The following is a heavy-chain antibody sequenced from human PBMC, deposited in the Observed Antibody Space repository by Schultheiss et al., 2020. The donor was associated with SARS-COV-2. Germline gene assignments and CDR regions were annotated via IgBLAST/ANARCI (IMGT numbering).Heavy chain of an antibody. D-gene: IGHD2-21*02. V-gene: IGHV4-59*08. Sequence: SETLSLTCAVYGGSFSGYYWSWIRQPPGKGLEWIGYIYYSGGTNYNPSLKSRVTISLDTSESQFYLRLSSVTAADTAVYYCARGRGDYERRDAFDIWGQGTTVTVSS. CDR1: GGSFSGYY. J-gene: IGHJ3*02. CDR3: ARGRGDYERRDAFDI. CDR2: IYYSGGT.